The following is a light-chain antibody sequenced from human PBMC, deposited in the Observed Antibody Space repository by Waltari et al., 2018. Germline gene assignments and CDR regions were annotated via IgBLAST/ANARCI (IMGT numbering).Light chain of an antibody. V-gene: IGLV1-47*01. Sequence: QSVLTQPPSASGTPGQRVTISCSGSTSNIGSNYVYWYQQLPGTAPKLLIYRNNHRPSGVPDLFSVSKSGTSASLAISGLRSGDEADYFCATWDDSLSGPRVFGGGTRLTV. CDR3: ATWDDSLSGPRV. J-gene: IGLJ3*02. CDR2: RNN. CDR1: TSNIGSNY.